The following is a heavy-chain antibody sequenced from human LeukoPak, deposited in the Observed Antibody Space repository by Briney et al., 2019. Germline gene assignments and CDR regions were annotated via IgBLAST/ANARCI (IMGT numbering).Heavy chain of an antibody. D-gene: IGHD6-6*01. V-gene: IGHV3-66*01. Sequence: GGSLRLSCAASGFSVSSSYMSWVRQAPGKGLEWVSVIYSGGTTYYADSVEGRFTISRDNSKNSLYLQMNSLRAEDTAVYYCARDSDIAALDYWGQGTLVTVSS. J-gene: IGHJ4*02. CDR3: ARDSDIAALDY. CDR2: IYSGGTT. CDR1: GFSVSSSY.